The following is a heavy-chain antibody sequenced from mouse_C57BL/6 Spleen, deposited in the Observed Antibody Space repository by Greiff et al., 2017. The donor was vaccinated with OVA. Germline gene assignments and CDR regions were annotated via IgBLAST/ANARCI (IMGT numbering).Heavy chain of an antibody. D-gene: IGHD1-1*01. CDR1: GYTFTSYW. Sequence: QVQLQQSGAELVKPGASVKLSCKASGYTFTSYWMHWVKQRPGQGLEWIGMIHPNSGSTNYNEKFKSKATLTVDKSSSTAYMQLSSLTSEDSAVYYCARRGDYYGSRDWYFDVWGTGTTVTVSS. J-gene: IGHJ1*03. CDR3: ARRGDYYGSRDWYFDV. V-gene: IGHV1-64*01. CDR2: IHPNSGST.